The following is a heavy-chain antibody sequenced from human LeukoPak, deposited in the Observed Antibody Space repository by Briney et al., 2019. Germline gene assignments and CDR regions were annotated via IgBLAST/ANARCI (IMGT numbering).Heavy chain of an antibody. CDR1: GYTFTGYY. Sequence: ASVKVSCKASGYTFTGYYINWVRQAPGQGLEWMGWINPNTGGTNYGQKFQGRVTMTSDTSISTAYMNLNRLRSDDTAVYYCARAPTTVTRNNWFDPWGQGTLVTVSS. J-gene: IGHJ5*02. CDR3: ARAPTTVTRNNWFDP. D-gene: IGHD4-17*01. CDR2: INPNTGGT. V-gene: IGHV1-2*02.